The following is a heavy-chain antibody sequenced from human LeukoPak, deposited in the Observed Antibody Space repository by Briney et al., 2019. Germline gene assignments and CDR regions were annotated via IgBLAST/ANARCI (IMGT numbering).Heavy chain of an antibody. J-gene: IGHJ4*02. V-gene: IGHV3-9*01. Sequence: GGSLRLSCAASGFTFDDYAMHWVRQAPGKGLEWVSGISWNSGSIGYADSVKGRFTISRDNAKDTLYLQMNSLRVEDTAVYYCARVADGDKYGGRDYWGQGALVIVSS. D-gene: IGHD5-24*01. CDR3: ARVADGDKYGGRDY. CDR2: ISWNSGSI. CDR1: GFTFDDYA.